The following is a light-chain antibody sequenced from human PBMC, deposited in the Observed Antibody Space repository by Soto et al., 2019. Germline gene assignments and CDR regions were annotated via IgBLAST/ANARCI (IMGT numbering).Light chain of an antibody. CDR1: SSDVGSYNL. CDR3: CSFAGSSTWL. CDR2: EVN. J-gene: IGLJ3*02. V-gene: IGLV2-23*02. Sequence: QSALAQPASVSGSPGQSITISCTGTSSDVGSYNLVSWYQQHPGKAPKLIISEVNKRPSGVSNRFSGSKSGNTASLTISGLQAEDEADYYCCSFAGSSTWLFGGGTKLTVL.